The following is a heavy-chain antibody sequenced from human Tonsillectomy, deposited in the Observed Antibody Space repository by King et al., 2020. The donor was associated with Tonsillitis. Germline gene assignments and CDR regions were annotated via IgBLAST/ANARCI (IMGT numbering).Heavy chain of an antibody. J-gene: IGHJ4*02. CDR3: ARDGGFLEPDY. D-gene: IGHD3-3*01. V-gene: IGHV4-31*03. Sequence: VQLQESGPRLVKPSQTLSLTCTVSGGSISSGGYYWSWIRQRPGKGLEWIGYIFYSGSTYYNPSLKSRVTISVDTSKNQFSLKLSSVTAADTAVYYCARDGGFLEPDYWGQGTLVTVSS. CDR2: IFYSGST. CDR1: GGSISSGGYY.